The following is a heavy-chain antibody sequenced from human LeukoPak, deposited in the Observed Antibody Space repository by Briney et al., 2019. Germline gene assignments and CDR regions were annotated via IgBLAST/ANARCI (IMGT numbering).Heavy chain of an antibody. D-gene: IGHD6-6*01. Sequence: GGSLRLSCAASGFTFSNAWMSWVRQAPGKGLEWVSAISGSGGSTYYADSVKGRFTISRDNSKNTLYLQMNSLRAEDTAVYYCHLLEYSSSLGDYWGQGTLVTVSS. J-gene: IGHJ4*02. CDR1: GFTFSNAW. CDR2: ISGSGGST. V-gene: IGHV3-23*01. CDR3: HLLEYSSSLGDY.